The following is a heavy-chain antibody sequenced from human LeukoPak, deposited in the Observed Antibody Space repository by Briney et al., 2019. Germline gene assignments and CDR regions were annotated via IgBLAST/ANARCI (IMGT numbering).Heavy chain of an antibody. CDR1: GFTLSSSE. J-gene: IGHJ3*02. V-gene: IGHV3-48*03. Sequence: GGSLRLSCVASGFTLSSSEMNWVRQAPGKGLEWLSFLASDGTTYYADSVKGRFTISRDNAKNSLYLQMNSLRAEDTAVYYCARIGVYGDAFDIRGQGTMVIVSS. CDR2: LASDGTT. D-gene: IGHD2-8*01. CDR3: ARIGVYGDAFDI.